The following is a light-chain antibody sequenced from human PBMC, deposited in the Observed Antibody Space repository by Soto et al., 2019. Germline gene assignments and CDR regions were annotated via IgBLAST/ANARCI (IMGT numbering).Light chain of an antibody. V-gene: IGKV3-15*01. CDR1: RGISSH. CDR3: HQYNNWPPWT. Sequence: IAMTQSPATLSVFPGARATLSGRASRGISSHLAWYQQKPGQAPRLLIYDASTRATGIPARFSGSGSGTEFTLTISSLQSEDFAVYYCHQYNNWPPWTFGQGTKVDI. J-gene: IGKJ1*01. CDR2: DAS.